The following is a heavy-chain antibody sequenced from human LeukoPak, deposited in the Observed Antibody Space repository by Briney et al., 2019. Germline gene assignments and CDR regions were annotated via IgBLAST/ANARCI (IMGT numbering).Heavy chain of an antibody. J-gene: IGHJ6*02. CDR2: MYSGGST. D-gene: IGHD4-11*01. CDR3: ARSYSNHLFGMDV. CDR1: GFTVSSNY. V-gene: IGHV3-66*01. Sequence: PGGSLRLSCAASGFTVSSNYMSWVRQAPGKGLEWVSVMYSGGSTYYTDSVKGRVAISRDNSQNTVFLQMNSVRVGDTAVYYCARSYSNHLFGMDVWGQGAAVPVPS.